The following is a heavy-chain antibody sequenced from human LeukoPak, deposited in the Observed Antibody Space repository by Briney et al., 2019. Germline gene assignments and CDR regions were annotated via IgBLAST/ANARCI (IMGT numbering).Heavy chain of an antibody. J-gene: IGHJ4*02. CDR2: ISPKIGGT. V-gene: IGHV1-2*02. CDR1: GYTFTDYY. D-gene: IGHD2-2*01. CDR3: ARGHSASYYLPRLDDH. Sequence: WASVKVSCKASGYTFTDYYLHWVRQAPGQGLEWMGWISPKIGGTNYAQKFQGRVTMTRDTSINTAYMELGSLKSDDTAVYYCARGHSASYYLPRLDDHWGQGTLVTVSS.